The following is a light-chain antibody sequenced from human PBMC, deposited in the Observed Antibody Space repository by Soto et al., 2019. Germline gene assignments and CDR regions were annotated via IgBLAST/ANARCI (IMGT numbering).Light chain of an antibody. J-gene: IGKJ1*01. CDR2: AAS. V-gene: IGKV1-39*01. CDR3: QQSYSIPWT. Sequence: DIQMTQSPSSLPASVGDRVTISCRASQTITSFLNWYQHKPGKAPKLLIYAASSLQSGVPSRFSGSGFGTDLTLTISSLQPEDFTPYYCQQSYSIPWTFGQGTKVEI. CDR1: QTITSF.